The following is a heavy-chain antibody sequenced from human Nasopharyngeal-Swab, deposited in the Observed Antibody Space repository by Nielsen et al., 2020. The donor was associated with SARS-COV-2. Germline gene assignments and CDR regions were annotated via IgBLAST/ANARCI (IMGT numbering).Heavy chain of an antibody. Sequence: SETLSLTCTVSGGSISSGGYYWSWIRQHPGKGLEWIGYIYYSGSTYYNPSLKSRVTISVDTSKNQFSLKLSSVTAADTAVYYCARDVRSYGSGGYYHYYYYYYMDVWGKRTTVTVSS. CDR1: GGSISSGGYY. D-gene: IGHD3-10*01. CDR3: ARDVRSYGSGGYYHYYYYYYMDV. J-gene: IGHJ6*03. V-gene: IGHV4-31*03. CDR2: IYYSGST.